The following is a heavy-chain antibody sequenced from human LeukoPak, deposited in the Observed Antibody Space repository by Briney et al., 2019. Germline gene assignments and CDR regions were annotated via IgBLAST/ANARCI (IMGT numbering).Heavy chain of an antibody. CDR1: GYTFTSYY. J-gene: IGHJ4*02. CDR2: INPNSGGT. D-gene: IGHD5-18*01. CDR3: ARIDTAMVTGFDY. V-gene: IGHV1-2*02. Sequence: ASVKVSCKASGYTFTSYYMHWVRQAPGQGLEWMGWINPNSGGTNYAQKFQGRVTMTRDTSISTAYMELSRLRSDDTAVYYCARIDTAMVTGFDYWGQGTLVTVSS.